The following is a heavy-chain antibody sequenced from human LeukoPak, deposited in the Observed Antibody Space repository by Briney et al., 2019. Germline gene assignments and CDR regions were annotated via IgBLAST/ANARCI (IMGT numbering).Heavy chain of an antibody. D-gene: IGHD6-13*01. J-gene: IGHJ4*02. CDR1: GFTFSSYA. CDR2: ISGSGGST. V-gene: IGHV3-23*01. Sequence: GGSLRLSCAASGFTFSSYAMSWVRQAPGKGLEWVSAISGSGGSTYYADSVKGRFTISRDNSKNTLYLQMNSLRAEDTAVYYCARARAGAGTFFFDYWGQGTLVTVSS. CDR3: ARARAGAGTFFFDY.